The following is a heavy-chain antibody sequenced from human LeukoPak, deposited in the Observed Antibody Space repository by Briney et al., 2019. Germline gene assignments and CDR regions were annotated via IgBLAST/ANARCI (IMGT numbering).Heavy chain of an antibody. D-gene: IGHD2-8*01. V-gene: IGHV3-21*01. CDR1: GFTFSSYS. J-gene: IGHJ5*02. Sequence: GGSLRLSCAASGFTFSSYSMNWVRQAPGKGLEWVSSISSSSSYIYYADSVKGRFTISRDNAMNSLYLQMNSLRAEDTAVYYCARDEYCTNGVCSPGFDPWGQGTLVTVSS. CDR3: ARDEYCTNGVCSPGFDP. CDR2: ISSSSSYI.